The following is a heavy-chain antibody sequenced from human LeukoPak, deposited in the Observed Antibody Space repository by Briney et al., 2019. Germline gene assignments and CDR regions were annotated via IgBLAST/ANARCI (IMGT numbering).Heavy chain of an antibody. Sequence: PGGSLRLSCAVSGFTFSSYTMNWVRQAPGKGLEWVSSISSSSSYIYYADSVKGRFTVSRDNAKNSLYLQMNSLRAEDTAVYYCAAHPGYTFTFDYWGQGTLVTVSS. D-gene: IGHD2/OR15-2a*01. CDR2: ISSSSSYI. CDR1: GFTFSSYT. V-gene: IGHV3-21*01. CDR3: AAHPGYTFTFDY. J-gene: IGHJ4*02.